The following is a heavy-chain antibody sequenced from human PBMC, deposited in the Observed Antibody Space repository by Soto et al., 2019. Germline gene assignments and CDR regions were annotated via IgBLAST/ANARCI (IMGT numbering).Heavy chain of an antibody. CDR2: ISSSGSTI. Sequence: QPGGSLRLSCAASGFTFSSYEMNWVRQAPGKGLEWVSYISSSGSTIYYADPVKGRFTISRDNAKNSLYLQMNSLRAEDTAVYYCARDRGDRSPFDYWGQGTLVTVSS. CDR1: GFTFSSYE. CDR3: ARDRGDRSPFDY. V-gene: IGHV3-48*03. J-gene: IGHJ4*02. D-gene: IGHD3-16*01.